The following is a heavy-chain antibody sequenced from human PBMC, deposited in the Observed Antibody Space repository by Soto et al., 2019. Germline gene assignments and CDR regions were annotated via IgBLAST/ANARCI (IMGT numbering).Heavy chain of an antibody. V-gene: IGHV2-26*01. J-gene: IGHJ6*02. CDR1: GFSLSNARMG. Sequence: QVTLKESGPVLVKPTETLTLTCTVSGFSLSNARMGVSWIRQPPGKALEWLAHIFSNDEKSYSTSLKSRLTISKDTAKSQVVLTMTNMDPVDTATDYCARTLRYGSGSYYRSYGMDVWGQGTTVTVSS. D-gene: IGHD3-10*01. CDR3: ARTLRYGSGSYYRSYGMDV. CDR2: IFSNDEK.